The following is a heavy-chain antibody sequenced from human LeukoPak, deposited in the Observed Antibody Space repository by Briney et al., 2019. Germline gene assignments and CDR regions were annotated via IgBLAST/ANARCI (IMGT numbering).Heavy chain of an antibody. J-gene: IGHJ4*02. Sequence: GRSLRLSCAASGFTVSSNYMSWVRQAPGKGLEWVSALYSGGTTYYADSVKGRFTISTDNSKNTLYLQMNSLRGEDTAVYYCARQSSRLTIFDYWGQGTLVTVSS. V-gene: IGHV3-53*01. CDR3: ARQSSRLTIFDY. CDR2: LYSGGTT. D-gene: IGHD4/OR15-4a*01. CDR1: GFTVSSNY.